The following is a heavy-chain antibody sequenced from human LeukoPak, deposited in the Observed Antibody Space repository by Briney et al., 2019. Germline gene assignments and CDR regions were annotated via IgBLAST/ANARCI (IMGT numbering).Heavy chain of an antibody. V-gene: IGHV4-39*01. D-gene: IGHD3-10*01. J-gene: IGHJ5*02. CDR2: IYDSGST. Sequence: SETLSLTCTVSGDSINSLDLWSWVRPPPGKGLEWIGSIYDSGSTYYNPSLKSRVTISVDTSKNQFSLKLNSVTAADTAVYYCARHYGPWGQGTLVTVSS. CDR1: GDSINSLDL. CDR3: ARHYGP.